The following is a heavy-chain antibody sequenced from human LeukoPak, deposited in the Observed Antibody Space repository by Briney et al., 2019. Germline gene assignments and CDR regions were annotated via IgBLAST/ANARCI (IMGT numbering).Heavy chain of an antibody. J-gene: IGHJ5*02. CDR3: AKAASSGYDFTPNWFHP. Sequence: GGSLRLSCAASGFTFDDYAMHWVRQAPGKGLEWVSGISWNSGSIGYAGSVKGRFTISRENAKNSLCLQMNSLRAEDTAMYYCAKAASSGYDFTPNWFHPWGQGTLVTVSS. CDR1: GFTFDDYA. V-gene: IGHV3-9*01. CDR2: ISWNSGSI. D-gene: IGHD5-12*01.